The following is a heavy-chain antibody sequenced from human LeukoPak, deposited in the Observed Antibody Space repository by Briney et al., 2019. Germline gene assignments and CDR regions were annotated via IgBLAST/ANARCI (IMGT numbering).Heavy chain of an antibody. Sequence: GGSLRLSCVGSGFTFRSHAMSWVRQAPEKGLEFVSGIYENGGTTYYADSVKGRFSISRDNSKNTLYLQMDSLRGEDTTVYYCAKDFRIGYSAHFDYWGQGALVTVSS. D-gene: IGHD2-21*01. CDR1: GFTFRSHA. CDR2: IYENGGTT. J-gene: IGHJ4*02. V-gene: IGHV3-23*01. CDR3: AKDFRIGYSAHFDY.